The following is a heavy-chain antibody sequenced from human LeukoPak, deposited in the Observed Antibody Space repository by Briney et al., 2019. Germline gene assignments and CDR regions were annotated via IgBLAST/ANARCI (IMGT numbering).Heavy chain of an antibody. CDR3: ARDLRGTLMVNKGDY. J-gene: IGHJ4*02. D-gene: IGHD2-8*01. CDR2: ISSSGRTI. V-gene: IGHV3-48*03. Sequence: GVSLRLSCAASGLTFNGYEKIGVRQAPGKGLEWVSYISSSGRTIYYADSVKGRYAISRDNAKNSLYLQMDSLRDEYTAVYYCARDLRGTLMVNKGDYWGQGTLDNVSS. CDR1: GLTFNGYE.